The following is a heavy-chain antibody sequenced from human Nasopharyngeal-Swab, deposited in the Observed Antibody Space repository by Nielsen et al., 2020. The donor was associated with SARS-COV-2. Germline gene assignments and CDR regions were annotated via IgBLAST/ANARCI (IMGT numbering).Heavy chain of an antibody. CDR3: ARDGVYGDYRFDY. CDR2: FDPEDGET. Sequence: ASVKVSCKVSGYTLTELSMHWVRQAPGKGLEWMGGFDPEDGETIYAQKFQGRVTMTRDTSTSTVYMELSSLRSEDTAVYYCARDGVYGDYRFDYWGQGTLVTVSS. V-gene: IGHV1-24*01. CDR1: GYTLTELS. D-gene: IGHD4-17*01. J-gene: IGHJ4*02.